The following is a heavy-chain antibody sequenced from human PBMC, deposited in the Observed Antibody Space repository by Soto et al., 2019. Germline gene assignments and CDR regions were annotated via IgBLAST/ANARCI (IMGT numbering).Heavy chain of an antibody. V-gene: IGHV4-31*03. CDR2: IYYSGST. D-gene: IGHD3-22*01. CDR1: GGSISSGGYY. Sequence: SETLSLTCTVSGGSISSGGYYWSWVRQHPGKGLEWIGYIYYSGSTYYNPSLKSRVTISVDTSKNQFSLKLSSVTAADTAVYYCARGDYDSSGYYTYAFDIWGQGTMVTVSS. J-gene: IGHJ3*02. CDR3: ARGDYDSSGYYTYAFDI.